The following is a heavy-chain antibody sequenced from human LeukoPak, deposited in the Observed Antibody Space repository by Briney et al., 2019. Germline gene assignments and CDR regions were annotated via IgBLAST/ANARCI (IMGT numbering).Heavy chain of an antibody. D-gene: IGHD3-3*01. CDR1: GGSFSGYY. Sequence: PSETLSLTCAVYGGSFSGYYWSWIRQPPGKGLEWIGYIYYSGNSNYNPSLKSRVTMSLDTSKNQFSLKLNSVTAADTAVYYCVRRVAVRGFYGFDIWGQGAMVTVSS. J-gene: IGHJ3*02. CDR2: IYYSGNS. V-gene: IGHV4-34*10. CDR3: VRRVAVRGFYGFDI.